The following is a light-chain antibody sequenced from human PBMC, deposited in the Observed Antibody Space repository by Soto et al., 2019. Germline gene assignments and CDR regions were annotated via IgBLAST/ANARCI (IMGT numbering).Light chain of an antibody. CDR3: SSYTSSNTLV. Sequence: QSALTQPASVSGSPGQSITISCTGTSSDVGAYNYVSWYQQHPGKAPKLMIFEVSDRPSGVSNRFSGSKSGNTASLTISGLQDEDEDDYYCSSYTSSNTLVFGGGTKLTVL. V-gene: IGLV2-14*01. J-gene: IGLJ2*01. CDR1: SSDVGAYNY. CDR2: EVS.